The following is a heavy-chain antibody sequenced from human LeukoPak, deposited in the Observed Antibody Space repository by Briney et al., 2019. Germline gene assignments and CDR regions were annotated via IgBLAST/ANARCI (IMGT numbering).Heavy chain of an antibody. Sequence: GGSLRLSCAASGFTFDDYAMHWVRQAPGKGLEWVSGISWNSGGIGYADSVKDRFTISRDNAKNSLYLQMNSLRAEDTAVYYCARDTGAYYDSGGLDYWGQGTLVTVSS. V-gene: IGHV3-9*01. CDR3: ARDTGAYYDSGGLDY. D-gene: IGHD3-22*01. CDR2: ISWNSGGI. CDR1: GFTFDDYA. J-gene: IGHJ4*02.